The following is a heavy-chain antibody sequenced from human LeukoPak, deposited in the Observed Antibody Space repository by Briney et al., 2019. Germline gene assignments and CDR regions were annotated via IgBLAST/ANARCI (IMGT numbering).Heavy chain of an antibody. V-gene: IGHV1-69*02. CDR3: ASSDCSGGSCYPFDY. CDR1: GGTFSSCT. D-gene: IGHD2-15*01. J-gene: IGHJ4*02. Sequence: SVKVSCKASGGTFSSCTISWVRQAPGQGLEWMGRIIPILGIANYAQKFQGRVTITADKSTSTAYMELSSLRSEDTAVYYYASSDCSGGSCYPFDYWGQGTLVTVSS. CDR2: IIPILGIA.